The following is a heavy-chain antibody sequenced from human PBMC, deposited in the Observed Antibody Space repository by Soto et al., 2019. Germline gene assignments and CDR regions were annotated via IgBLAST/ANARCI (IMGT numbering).Heavy chain of an antibody. V-gene: IGHV1-18*01. CDR2: ISPHNDRT. Sequence: ASVKVSCKASGYNFTSYGISWVRQAPGQGLEWMGWISPHNDRTKYARRFQDRVTMTTETPTSTVYMELGSLRSDDTAVYYCARDLYYSSGRYFDHDAFDIWGQGTVVTVS. D-gene: IGHD6-19*01. CDR3: ARDLYYSSGRYFDHDAFDI. CDR1: GYNFTSYG. J-gene: IGHJ3*02.